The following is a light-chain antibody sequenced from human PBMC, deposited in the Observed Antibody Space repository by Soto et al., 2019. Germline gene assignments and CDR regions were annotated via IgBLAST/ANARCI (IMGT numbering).Light chain of an antibody. V-gene: IGKV1-39*01. Sequence: QVTQSPSSLSASVGDRVTITCRASQSIGSHLNWYQQKPGTAPNLLIHGASTLQGGVPSRFSGSGSGTDFTLTISTLQPEDFATYYCLQTYSLPVAFGGGTKVEI. CDR1: QSIGSH. CDR3: LQTYSLPVA. CDR2: GAS. J-gene: IGKJ4*01.